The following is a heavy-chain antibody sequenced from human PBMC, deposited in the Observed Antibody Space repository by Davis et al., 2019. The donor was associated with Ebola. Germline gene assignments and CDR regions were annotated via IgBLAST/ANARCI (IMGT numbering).Heavy chain of an antibody. J-gene: IGHJ6*02. D-gene: IGHD3-10*01. CDR2: INAGNGNT. CDR3: ARDGALWSLYYYGMDV. CDR1: GYTFTNYA. Sequence: ASVKVSCKASGYTFTNYAVNWVRQAPGQRLEWMGWINAGNGNTNYAQKLQGRVTMTTDTSTSTAYMELRSLRSDDTAVYYCARDGALWSLYYYGMDVWGQGTTVTVSS. V-gene: IGHV1-3*01.